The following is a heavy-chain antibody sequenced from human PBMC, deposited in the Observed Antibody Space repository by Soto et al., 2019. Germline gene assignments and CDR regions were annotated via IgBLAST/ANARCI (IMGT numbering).Heavy chain of an antibody. CDR2: IIPIFGKA. CDR3: ARAASPRGYGGYDYYCYGMDV. V-gene: IGHV1-69*13. J-gene: IGHJ6*02. D-gene: IGHD5-12*01. CDR1: GGTYSSYA. Sequence: SVKASCKAPGGTYSSYAISWVRQAPGQGPEWMAGIIPIFGKANYAQKFQGRVTRTADESTRTAYMELSSRRSEHTAGYYCARAASPRGYGGYDYYCYGMDVWGQGTTVTVSS.